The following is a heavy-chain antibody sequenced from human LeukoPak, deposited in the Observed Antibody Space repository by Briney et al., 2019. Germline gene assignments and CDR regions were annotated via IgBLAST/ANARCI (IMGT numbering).Heavy chain of an antibody. CDR1: GFTFSSYA. CDR3: AKVGLWSGYSHLSMHLVGDYFDY. J-gene: IGHJ4*02. D-gene: IGHD3-3*01. CDR2: ISGSGGST. Sequence: PGGSLRLSCAASGFTFSSYAMSWVRQAPGKGLEWVSAISGSGGSTYYADSVKGRFTISRDNSKNTLYLQMNSLRAEDTAVYYCAKVGLWSGYSHLSMHLVGDYFDYWGQGTLVTVSS. V-gene: IGHV3-23*01.